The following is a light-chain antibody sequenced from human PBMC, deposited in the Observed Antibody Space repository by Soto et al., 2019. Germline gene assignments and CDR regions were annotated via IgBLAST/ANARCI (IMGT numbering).Light chain of an antibody. V-gene: IGLV1-40*01. CDR3: SSYSSSTSWV. CDR1: SSNIGAGYD. J-gene: IGLJ3*02. Sequence: QSVLTQPPSVSGAPGQRVTISCTGSSSNIGAGYDVHWYQQLPGTAPKLLIYGNSNRPSGVSNRFSASKSGNTASLTIFGLQADDEADYYCSSYSSSTSWVFGGGTKLTVL. CDR2: GNS.